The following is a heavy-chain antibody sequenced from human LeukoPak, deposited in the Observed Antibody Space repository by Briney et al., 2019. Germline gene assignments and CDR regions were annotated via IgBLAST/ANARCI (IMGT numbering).Heavy chain of an antibody. Sequence: SVTVSCKASGFTFTSSAVQWVRQARGQRLEWIGWIVVGSGNTNYAQKFQERVTITRDMSTSTAYMELSSLRSEDTAVYYCAATLTIFGVVEGMDVWGQGTTVTVSS. CDR2: IVVGSGNT. CDR1: GFTFTSSA. D-gene: IGHD3-3*01. CDR3: AATLTIFGVVEGMDV. J-gene: IGHJ6*02. V-gene: IGHV1-58*01.